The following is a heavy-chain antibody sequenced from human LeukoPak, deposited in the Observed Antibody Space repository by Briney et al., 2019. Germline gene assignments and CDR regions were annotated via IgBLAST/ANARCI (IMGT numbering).Heavy chain of an antibody. CDR3: ARDPWLGY. D-gene: IGHD3-9*01. V-gene: IGHV3-66*01. CDR2: IYSGGST. Sequence: ETLSLTCTVSGGSISSSSYYWGWIRQPPGKGLEWVSVIYSGGSTYYADSVKGRFTISRDNSKNTLYLQMNSLRAEDTAVYYCARDPWLGYWGQGTLVTVSS. CDR1: GGSISSSSYY. J-gene: IGHJ4*02.